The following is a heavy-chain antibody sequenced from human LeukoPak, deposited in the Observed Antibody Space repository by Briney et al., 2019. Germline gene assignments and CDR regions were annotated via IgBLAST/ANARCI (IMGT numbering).Heavy chain of an antibody. CDR1: GFTFSSYS. V-gene: IGHV3-21*01. CDR3: ARELVATTNPYYFDY. J-gene: IGHJ4*02. CDR2: ISSSSSYI. Sequence: GGSLRLSCAASGFTFSSYSMNWVRQAPGKGLEWVSSISSSSSYIYYADSVKGRFTISRDNAKNSLYLQMNSLRAEDTAVYCCARELVATTNPYYFDYWGQGTLVTVSS. D-gene: IGHD5-12*01.